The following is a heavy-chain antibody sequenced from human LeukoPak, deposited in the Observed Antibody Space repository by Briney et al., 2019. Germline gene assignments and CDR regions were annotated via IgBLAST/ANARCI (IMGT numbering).Heavy chain of an antibody. V-gene: IGHV1-69*06. CDR2: IIPIFGTA. CDR3: ARGYGSGHGYSAFDI. J-gene: IGHJ3*02. D-gene: IGHD3-10*01. Sequence: SVKDSCKASGGTFSSYAISWVRQAPGQGLEWMGGIIPIFGTANYAQKFQGRVTITADKSTSTAYMELSSLRSEDTAVYYCARGYGSGHGYSAFDIWGQGTMVTVSS. CDR1: GGTFSSYA.